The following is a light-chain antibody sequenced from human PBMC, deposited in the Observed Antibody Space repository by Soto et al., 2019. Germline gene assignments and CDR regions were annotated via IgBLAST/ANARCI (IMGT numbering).Light chain of an antibody. CDR1: NSNIGAGYT. CDR3: QSYDSSLPGLL. Sequence: QSVLTQPPSVTGAPGQRVTIYCTGSNSNIGAGYTVHWYQQFPGRVPKLLIYGDTNRPSGVPDRFSGSKSGTSASLAITGLQAEDEADYYCQSYDSSLPGLLFGVGTKVTVL. V-gene: IGLV1-40*01. J-gene: IGLJ2*01. CDR2: GDT.